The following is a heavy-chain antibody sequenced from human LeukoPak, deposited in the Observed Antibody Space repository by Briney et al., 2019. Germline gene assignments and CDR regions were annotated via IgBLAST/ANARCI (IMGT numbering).Heavy chain of an antibody. Sequence: SVKVSCKASGGTFSSYAISWVRQAPGQGLEWMGGIIPIFGTANYAQKFQGRVTITADESTSTAYMELGSLRSEDTAVYYCARVPVRGVIITTYFDYWGQGTLVTVSS. CDR2: IIPIFGTA. CDR3: ARVPVRGVIITTYFDY. CDR1: GGTFSSYA. J-gene: IGHJ4*02. D-gene: IGHD3-10*01. V-gene: IGHV1-69*13.